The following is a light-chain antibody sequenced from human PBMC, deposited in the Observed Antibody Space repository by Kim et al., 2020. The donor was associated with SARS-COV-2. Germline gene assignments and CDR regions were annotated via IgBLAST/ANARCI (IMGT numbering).Light chain of an antibody. Sequence: ALGQTVRITCQGDSLRRYYASWYQQKPGQAPVLVIYGKNNRPSGIPDRSSGSSSGNTASLTITGAQAEDEADYYCNSRDSSGNHLVFGGGTQLTVL. V-gene: IGLV3-19*01. J-gene: IGLJ2*01. CDR1: SLRRYY. CDR2: GKN. CDR3: NSRDSSGNHLV.